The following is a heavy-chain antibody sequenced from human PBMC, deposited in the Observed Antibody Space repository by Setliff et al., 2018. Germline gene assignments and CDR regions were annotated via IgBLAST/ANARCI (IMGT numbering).Heavy chain of an antibody. Sequence: SETLSLTCVVSGYSINSGYYWGWIRQTPQKGLEWIATFFRRGSTYYNPSLQSRVSISVDTSKNQFSLRLSSVTVADTAVYYCARGYGDYGRGTLKYWGRGTLVTVSS. CDR3: ARGYGDYGRGTLKY. CDR1: GYSINSGYY. D-gene: IGHD4-17*01. J-gene: IGHJ4*02. CDR2: FFRRGST. V-gene: IGHV4-38-2*01.